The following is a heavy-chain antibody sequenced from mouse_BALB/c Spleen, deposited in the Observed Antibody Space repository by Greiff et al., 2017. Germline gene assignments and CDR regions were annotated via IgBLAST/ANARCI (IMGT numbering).Heavy chain of an antibody. CDR2: INPSNGGT. J-gene: IGHJ4*01. D-gene: IGHD2-1*01. V-gene: IGHV1S81*02. CDR1: GYTFTSYY. Sequence: VKLQESGAELVKPGASVKLSCKASGYTFTSYYMYWVKQRPGQGLEWIGEINPSNGGTNFNEKFKSKATLTVDKSSSTAYMQLSSLTSEDSAVYYCTRSGNYLYYAMDYWGQGTSVTVSS. CDR3: TRSGNYLYYAMDY.